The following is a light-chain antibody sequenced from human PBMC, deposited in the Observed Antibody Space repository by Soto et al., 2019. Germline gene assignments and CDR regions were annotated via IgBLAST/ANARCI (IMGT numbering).Light chain of an antibody. CDR2: KAS. J-gene: IGKJ4*01. Sequence: DIQMTQSPSTLSASVGDRVTITCRASQSISTWLAWYQQKPGKAPKLLIYKASNLEGGVPSRFSGSGSGTECNITISSLQPDDFAVYCCQQYTTYPLTFGGGTTVEIK. V-gene: IGKV1-5*03. CDR1: QSISTW. CDR3: QQYTTYPLT.